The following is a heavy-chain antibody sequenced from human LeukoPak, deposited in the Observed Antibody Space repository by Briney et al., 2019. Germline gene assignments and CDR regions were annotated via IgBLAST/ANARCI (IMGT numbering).Heavy chain of an antibody. Sequence: SVKVSCKASGGTFSSYAISWVRQAPGQGLEWMGGIIPIFGTANYAQKFQGRVTITADKSTSTAYMELSSLRSEDTAVYYCARGTEGRGRYSYGPGDYWGQGTLVTVSS. V-gene: IGHV1-69*06. CDR3: ARGTEGRGRYSYGPGDY. J-gene: IGHJ4*02. CDR1: GGTFSSYA. D-gene: IGHD5-18*01. CDR2: IIPIFGTA.